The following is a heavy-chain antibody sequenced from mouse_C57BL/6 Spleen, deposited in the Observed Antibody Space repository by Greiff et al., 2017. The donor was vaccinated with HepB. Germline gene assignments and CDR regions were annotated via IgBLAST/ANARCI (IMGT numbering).Heavy chain of an antibody. V-gene: IGHV5-4*01. CDR3: AREAGDGYYGYAMDY. Sequence: EVKLQESGGGLVKPGGSLKLSCAASGFTFSSYAMSWVRQTPEKRLEWVATISDGGSYTYYPDNVKGRFTISRDNAKNNLYLQMSHLKSEDTAMYYCAREAGDGYYGYAMDYWGQGTSVTVSS. D-gene: IGHD2-3*01. CDR2: ISDGGSYT. J-gene: IGHJ4*01. CDR1: GFTFSSYA.